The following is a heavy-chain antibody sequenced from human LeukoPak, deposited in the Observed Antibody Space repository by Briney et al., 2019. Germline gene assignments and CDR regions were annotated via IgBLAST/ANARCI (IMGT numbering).Heavy chain of an antibody. D-gene: IGHD3-3*01. Sequence: ASVKVSCKASGYTFTSYGISWVRQAPGQGLEWMGWISAYNGNTNYAQKLQGRVTMTTDTSTSTAYMELRSLRSDDTAVYYCARDLLRPSQGSHAFDIWGQGTMVTVSS. CDR1: GYTFTSYG. J-gene: IGHJ3*02. CDR2: ISAYNGNT. CDR3: ARDLLRPSQGSHAFDI. V-gene: IGHV1-18*01.